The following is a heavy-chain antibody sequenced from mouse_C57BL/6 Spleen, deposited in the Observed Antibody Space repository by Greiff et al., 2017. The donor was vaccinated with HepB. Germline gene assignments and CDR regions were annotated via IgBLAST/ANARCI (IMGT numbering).Heavy chain of an antibody. J-gene: IGHJ3*01. CDR1: GFTLSDYY. D-gene: IGHD1-1*01. CDR3: AREGGVYYGSSPFAY. Sequence: EVQLVESEGGLVQPGSSMKLSCTASGFTLSDYYMAWVRQVPEKGLEWVANINYDGSSTYYLDSLKSRFIISRDNAKNILYLQMSSLKSEDTATYYCAREGGVYYGSSPFAYWGQWTLVTVSA. V-gene: IGHV5-16*01. CDR2: INYDGSST.